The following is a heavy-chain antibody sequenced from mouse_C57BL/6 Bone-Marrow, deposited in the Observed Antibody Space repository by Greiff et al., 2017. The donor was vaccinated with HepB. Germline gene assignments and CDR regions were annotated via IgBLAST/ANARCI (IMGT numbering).Heavy chain of an antibody. CDR1: GYAFSSSW. D-gene: IGHD2-3*01. Sequence: QVQLQQSGPELVKPGASVKISCKASGYAFSSSWMNWVKQRPGKGLEWIGRIYPGDGDTHYNGKFKGKATLTADKSSSTAYMQLSSLTSEDSAVYFCANLYDGYYVAWFAYWGQGTLVTVSA. CDR3: ANLYDGYYVAWFAY. J-gene: IGHJ3*01. CDR2: IYPGDGDT. V-gene: IGHV1-82*01.